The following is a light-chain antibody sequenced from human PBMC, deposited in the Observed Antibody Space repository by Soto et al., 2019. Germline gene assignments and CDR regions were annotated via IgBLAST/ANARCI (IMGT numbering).Light chain of an antibody. V-gene: IGKV3-20*01. CDR2: VAS. CDR1: QSVSSSY. Sequence: EIVLTQSPGTLSFSPGERATLSCRASQSVSSSYLAWYQHKPGQAPRLLIYVASSRATGIPDRFSGSGSGTDFTLTISRLEHEEFAVYYCQQYGSPVTFGQGTKLEIK. J-gene: IGKJ2*01. CDR3: QQYGSPVT.